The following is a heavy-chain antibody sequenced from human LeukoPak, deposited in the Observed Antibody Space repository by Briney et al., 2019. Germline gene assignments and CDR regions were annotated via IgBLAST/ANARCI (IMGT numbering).Heavy chain of an antibody. D-gene: IGHD3-22*01. Sequence: SETLSLTCTVSGGSISSYYWSWIRQPPGKGLEWIGYIYYSGSTNYNPPLKSRVTISVDTSKNQFSLKLSSVTAADTAVYYCARGKGYYDSSGYYGTLLDYWGQGTLVTVSS. J-gene: IGHJ4*02. CDR1: GGSISSYY. V-gene: IGHV4-59*01. CDR3: ARGKGYYDSSGYYGTLLDY. CDR2: IYYSGST.